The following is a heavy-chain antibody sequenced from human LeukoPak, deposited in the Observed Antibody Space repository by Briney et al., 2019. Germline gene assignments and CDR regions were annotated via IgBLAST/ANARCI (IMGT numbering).Heavy chain of an antibody. J-gene: IGHJ3*02. CDR3: AKDFYRLGEFDAFDN. Sequence: PGGSLRLSCAASGFTFDDYAMHWVRHAPGKGLGWVSGISWNSGRIGYADSVKGRFTISRDNAKNSLYLQMNSLRVEDTALYYCAKDFYRLGEFDAFDNWGQGTMVTVSS. CDR1: GFTFDDYA. D-gene: IGHD3-16*01. V-gene: IGHV3-9*01. CDR2: ISWNSGRI.